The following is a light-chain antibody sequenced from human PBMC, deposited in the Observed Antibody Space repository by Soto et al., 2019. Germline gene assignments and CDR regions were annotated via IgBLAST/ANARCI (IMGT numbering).Light chain of an antibody. CDR1: SSDIGSSNY. J-gene: IGLJ1*01. CDR3: SSYTTRSTRYV. CDR2: EVT. V-gene: IGLV2-14*01. Sequence: QSALTQPASVSGSPGQSITISCTGTSSDIGSSNYVSWFQQHPGKAPKLMIYEVTYQPSGASDRFSRTKSGNTASLTISGLRAEEEGDYYCSSYTTRSTRYVFGTGTKPPS.